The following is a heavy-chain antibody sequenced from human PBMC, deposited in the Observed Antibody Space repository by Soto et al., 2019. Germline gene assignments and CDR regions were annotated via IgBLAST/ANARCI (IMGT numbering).Heavy chain of an antibody. CDR1: GFTFSTYN. Sequence: EVQLVESGGGLVKPGGSLRLSCAASGFTFSTYNMNWVRQAPGKGLEWVSCISSSGGYTYYADSVKGRFSISRDNAKNSLYLQMNSLRAEDTAVYFCAREKWLGEAGFDRWGQGTLVTISS. CDR3: AREKWLGEAGFDR. J-gene: IGHJ4*02. D-gene: IGHD3-10*01. CDR2: ISSSGGYT. V-gene: IGHV3-21*01.